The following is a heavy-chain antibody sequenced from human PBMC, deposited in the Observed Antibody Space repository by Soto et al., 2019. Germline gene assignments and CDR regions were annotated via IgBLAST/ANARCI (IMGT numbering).Heavy chain of an antibody. Sequence: QLHESGPGVVKPSETLSLTCTVSGDSINNNDYYWNWIRQTPGKGLEWIGYVYYSGSTYYIPSLKSRLSMSVDTSKNQYSLKLSSVTAADTAIYYCARMSYYYDKWYFDLGGRGTLVTVSS. J-gene: IGHJ2*01. CDR2: VYYSGST. CDR1: GDSINNNDYY. D-gene: IGHD3-22*01. CDR3: ARMSYYYDKWYFDL. V-gene: IGHV4-30-4*01.